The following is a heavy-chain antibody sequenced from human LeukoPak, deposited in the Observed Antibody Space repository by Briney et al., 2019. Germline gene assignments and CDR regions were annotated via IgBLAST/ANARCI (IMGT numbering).Heavy chain of an antibody. CDR3: ARETVVVVAATAYYFDY. D-gene: IGHD2-15*01. CDR2: IYHSGST. J-gene: IGHJ4*02. Sequence: SQTLSLTCTVSGGSISSGGYYWSWIRQPPGKGLEWIGYIYHSGSTYYNPSLKSRVTISVDRSKNQFSLKLSSVTAADTAVYYCARETVVVVAATAYYFDYWGQGTLVTVSS. CDR1: GGSISSGGYY. V-gene: IGHV4-30-2*01.